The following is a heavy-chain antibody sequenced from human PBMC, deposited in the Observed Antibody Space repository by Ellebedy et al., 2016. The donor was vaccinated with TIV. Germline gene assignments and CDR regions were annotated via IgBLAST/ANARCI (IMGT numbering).Heavy chain of an antibody. CDR2: ISSSSSYI. D-gene: IGHD3-22*01. CDR1: GGSISSSSYY. CDR3: ASTYYYDSSGYYISAWSFDY. V-gene: IGHV3-21*04. Sequence: ETLSLTXTVSGGSISSSSYYWGWVRQAPGKGLEWVSSISSSSSYIYYADSVKGRFTISRDNAKNSLYLQMNSLRAADTAVYYCASTYYYDSSGYYISAWSFDYWGQGTLVTVSS. J-gene: IGHJ4*02.